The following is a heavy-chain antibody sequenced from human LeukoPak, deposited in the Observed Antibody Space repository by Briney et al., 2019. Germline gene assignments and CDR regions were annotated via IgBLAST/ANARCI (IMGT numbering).Heavy chain of an antibody. V-gene: IGHV3-9*01. CDR3: AKARSGVYVFDP. J-gene: IGHJ5*02. CDR2: TSCNIGSI. CDR1: GFTLAEYG. Sequence: SLRLACAAYGFTLAEYGMACVRQALGKVLVWGTVTSCNIGSIVYGRSGNGRLTISRHNAKHSLYSLINSVRSEETAFYYCAKARSGVYVFDPRGQGTLVTVSS. D-gene: IGHD3-16*01.